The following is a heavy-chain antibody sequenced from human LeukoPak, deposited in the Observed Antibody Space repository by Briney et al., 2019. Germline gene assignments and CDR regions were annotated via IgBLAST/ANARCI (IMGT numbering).Heavy chain of an antibody. CDR3: ARDREWYYDSSGYPQSLDY. D-gene: IGHD3-22*01. V-gene: IGHV1-46*01. J-gene: IGHJ4*02. CDR2: INPSGGST. Sequence: ASVKVSCKASGYTFTSYYMHWVRQAPGQGLERMGIINPSGGSTSYAQKFQGRVTMTRDTSTSTVYMELSSLRSEDTAVYYCARDREWYYDSSGYPQSLDYWGQGTLVTVSS. CDR1: GYTFTSYY.